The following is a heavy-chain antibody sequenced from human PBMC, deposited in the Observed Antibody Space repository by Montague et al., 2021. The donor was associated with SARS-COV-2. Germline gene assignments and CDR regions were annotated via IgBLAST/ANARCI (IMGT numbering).Heavy chain of an antibody. Sequence: SLLLSFSSSFFPFLSSWLPWVRPAPGKGLMWLSNINGDGSFTRYADSVKGRFTISRDIPKNTLYLQMNSLTAEDTAVYYCARHRIVPGGFDYWGQGTLVTVSS. CDR2: INGDGSFT. CDR1: FFPFLSSW. J-gene: IGHJ4*02. CDR3: ARHRIVPGGFDY. D-gene: IGHD2-2*01. V-gene: IGHV3-74*01.